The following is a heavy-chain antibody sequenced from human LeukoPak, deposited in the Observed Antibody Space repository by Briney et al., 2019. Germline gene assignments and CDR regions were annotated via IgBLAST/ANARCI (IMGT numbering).Heavy chain of an antibody. D-gene: IGHD3-9*01. Sequence: GASVKVSCKASGGTFSNYAISWVRQAPGQGLEWMGRIIPILGITNYAQKFQGRVTITADKSTSTAYMEVSRLRSEDTAVYYCARHSLGYHPSYYMDVWGKGTTVTVSS. CDR1: GGTFSNYA. J-gene: IGHJ6*03. CDR3: ARHSLGYHPSYYMDV. V-gene: IGHV1-69*04. CDR2: IIPILGIT.